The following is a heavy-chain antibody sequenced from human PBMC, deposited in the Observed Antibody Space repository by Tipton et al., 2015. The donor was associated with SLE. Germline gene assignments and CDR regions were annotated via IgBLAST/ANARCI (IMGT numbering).Heavy chain of an antibody. CDR3: ARQMGAATEGFDF. D-gene: IGHD1-26*01. V-gene: IGHV4-38-2*02. CDR1: GYYISSGYY. J-gene: IGHJ3*01. CDR2: IYQGGST. Sequence: TLSLTCNVSGYYISSGYYWGWIRQPPGKGLEWIGSIYQGGSTYYDTSLKSRVAISVDTSKNQFSLKLRSVTAADTAVYYCARQMGAATEGFDFWGQGTMVTVSS.